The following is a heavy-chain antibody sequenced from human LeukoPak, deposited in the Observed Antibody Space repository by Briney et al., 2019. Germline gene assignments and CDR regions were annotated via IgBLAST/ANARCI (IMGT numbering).Heavy chain of an antibody. Sequence: GRSLRLSCAASGFTYNTHGMHWIRQAPGKGLEWVSVIYSGGSTYYADSVKGRFTVSRDNSKNTLYLQMNSLRAEDTAVYYCARERTLDCGGDCYPDYWGQGTLVTVSS. V-gene: IGHV3-66*01. D-gene: IGHD2-21*02. J-gene: IGHJ4*02. CDR1: GFTYNTHG. CDR3: ARERTLDCGGDCYPDY. CDR2: IYSGGST.